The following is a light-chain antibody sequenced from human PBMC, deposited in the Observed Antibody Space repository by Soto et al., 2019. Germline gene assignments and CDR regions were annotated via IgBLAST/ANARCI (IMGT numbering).Light chain of an antibody. CDR1: SSDVGGYNY. CDR3: SSYAGSNNFV. V-gene: IGLV2-8*01. Sequence: QSALTQPPSASGSPGQSVTISCTGTSSDVGGYNYVSWYQQHPGKAPKLMIYEVSRRPSGVPDRFSGSKSGNTASLTVSGLQAEEGADYYCSSYAGSNNFVFGGGTKLTVL. CDR2: EVS. J-gene: IGLJ2*01.